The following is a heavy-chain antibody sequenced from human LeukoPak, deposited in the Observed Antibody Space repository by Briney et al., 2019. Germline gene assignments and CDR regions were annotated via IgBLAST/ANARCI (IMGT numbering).Heavy chain of an antibody. Sequence: KTSETLSLTCTVCGGSMTNYYWTWLRQSPGKGVEWIGHTYYSGNTNYNPSLKSRVTISIDTSKNQFSLKLSSVTAADTAVYYCTRGRAYDSTGYYYWGRGILVTVSS. CDR2: TYYSGNT. CDR3: TRGRAYDSTGYYY. D-gene: IGHD3-22*01. V-gene: IGHV4-59*01. J-gene: IGHJ4*02. CDR1: GGSMTNYY.